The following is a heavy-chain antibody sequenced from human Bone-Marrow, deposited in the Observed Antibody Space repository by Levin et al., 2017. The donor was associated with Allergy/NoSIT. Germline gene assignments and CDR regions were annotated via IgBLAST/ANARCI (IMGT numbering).Heavy chain of an antibody. CDR2: IYSGGST. J-gene: IGHJ4*02. V-gene: IGHV3-53*01. CDR3: ARGWFGELLSH. CDR1: GFTVSSNY. Sequence: SCAASGFTVSSNYMSWVRQAPGKGPEWVSVIYSGGSTYYADSVKGRFTIPRDNSKNTLYLQMNSLRAEDTAVYYCARGWFGELLSHWGQGTLVTVSS. D-gene: IGHD3-10*01.